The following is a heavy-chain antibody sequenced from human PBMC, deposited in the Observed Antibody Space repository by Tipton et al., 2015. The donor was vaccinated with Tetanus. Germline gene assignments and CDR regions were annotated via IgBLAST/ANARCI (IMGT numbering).Heavy chain of an antibody. Sequence: TLSLTCSVSGFSLSSGAYYWTWIRQHPGKGLEWLGSIFYTGSTYYNPSLKSRLTISVETSKKQFSLKLSSVTAADTAVYYCARANNDFPKKGPFDSWGQGSLVIVSS. D-gene: IGHD3-3*01. CDR2: IFYTGST. CDR3: ARANNDFPKKGPFDS. CDR1: GFSLSSGAYY. V-gene: IGHV4-31*03. J-gene: IGHJ4*02.